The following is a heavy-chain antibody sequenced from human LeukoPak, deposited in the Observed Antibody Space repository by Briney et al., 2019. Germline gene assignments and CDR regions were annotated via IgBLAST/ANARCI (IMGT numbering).Heavy chain of an antibody. CDR1: GYTFTSYD. V-gene: IGHV1-8*01. CDR2: MNPNSGNT. Sequence: ASVKVSCKASGYTFTSYDINWVRQATGQGLEWMGWMNPNSGNTGYAQKFQGRVTMTRNTSISTAYMELSSLRSEDTAVYYCARVLTPLPEWELPREITYYYYGMDVWGQGTTVTVSS. J-gene: IGHJ6*02. CDR3: ARVLTPLPEWELPREITYYYYGMDV. D-gene: IGHD1-26*01.